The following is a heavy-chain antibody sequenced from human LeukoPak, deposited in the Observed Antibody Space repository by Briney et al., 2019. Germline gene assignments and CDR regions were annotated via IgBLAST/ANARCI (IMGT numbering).Heavy chain of an antibody. CDR1: GYTFTSHD. Sequence: ASVKVSCKASGYTFTSHDIDWVRQAGQGLEWMGYMTPDSGNTGYAQKLQGRVTLTRDTSINTAYMELSSLTSEDTAVYYCVRGLYWGQGTLVTVSS. J-gene: IGHJ4*02. CDR3: VRGLY. CDR2: MTPDSGNT. V-gene: IGHV1-8*01.